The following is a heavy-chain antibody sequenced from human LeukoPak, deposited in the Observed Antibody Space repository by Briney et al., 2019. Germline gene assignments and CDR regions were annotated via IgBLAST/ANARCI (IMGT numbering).Heavy chain of an antibody. J-gene: IGHJ3*02. D-gene: IGHD6-19*01. V-gene: IGHV3-21*01. CDR1: GFTFSSYE. Sequence: PRGSLRLSCAASGFTFSSYEMNWVRQAPGKGLEWVSPISSSSSYIYYADSVKGRFTISRDNAKNSLYLQMNSLRAEDTAVYYCARDPEIAVAGTNAFDIWGQGTMVTVSS. CDR2: ISSSSSYI. CDR3: ARDPEIAVAGTNAFDI.